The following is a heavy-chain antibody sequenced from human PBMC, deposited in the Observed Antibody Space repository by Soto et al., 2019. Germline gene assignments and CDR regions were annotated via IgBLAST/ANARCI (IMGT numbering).Heavy chain of an antibody. CDR2: ISGTGGST. J-gene: IGHJ4*02. CDR3: AKEMTSGYYLFDY. CDR1: CFNFTSYA. D-gene: IGHD3-22*01. Sequence: GRSPRLAYAASCFNFTSYAMNWVRQAPGKGLEWVSTISGTGGSTYYPDSVKGRFTISRDNSKNTVYLQMNSLRAEDAAVYYCAKEMTSGYYLFDYWGQGTLVTVSS. V-gene: IGHV3-23*01.